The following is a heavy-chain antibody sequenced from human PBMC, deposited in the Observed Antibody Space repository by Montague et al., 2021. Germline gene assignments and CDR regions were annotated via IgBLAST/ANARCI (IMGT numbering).Heavy chain of an antibody. CDR1: RSLINSDYY. J-gene: IGHJ6*03. CDR2: VSHGGRT. V-gene: IGHV4-38-2*02. CDR3: ARERDRYYYMDI. Sequence: SETLSLTCTVSRSLINSDYYWGWIRQPPGKGLEWMGGVSHGGRTXYNPSLKSRVTISVDTSNNHFSLKLSSVTAADTAMYYCARERDRYYYMDIWGKGTTITVSS.